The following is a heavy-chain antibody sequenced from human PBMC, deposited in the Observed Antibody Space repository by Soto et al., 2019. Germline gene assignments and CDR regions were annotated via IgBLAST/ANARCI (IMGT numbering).Heavy chain of an antibody. CDR1: GYTFTSYD. CDR3: ARGSGYDYLGYYYYYMAV. CDR2: MNPNSGNT. V-gene: IGHV1-8*01. J-gene: IGHJ6*03. Sequence: GASVKVSCKASGYTFTSYDINWVRQATGQWLEWMGWMNPNSGNTGYAQKFQGRVTMTRNTSLSTAYMALSSLRSEDTAVYYCARGSGYDYLGYYYYYMAVWGKGTTVTVSS. D-gene: IGHD5-12*01.